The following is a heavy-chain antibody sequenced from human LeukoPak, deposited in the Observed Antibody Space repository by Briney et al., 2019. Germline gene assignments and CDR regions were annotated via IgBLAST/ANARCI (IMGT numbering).Heavy chain of an antibody. CDR3: ARTNYGGNSYYYYYMDV. CDR1: GYPISSGYY. V-gene: IGHV4-38-2*02. CDR2: IYHSGNT. Sequence: SETLSLTCTVSGYPISSGYYWGWIRQPPGKGLEWIGSIYHSGNTYYNPSLKSRVTISVDTSKNQFSLKLSSVTAADTAVYYCARTNYGGNSYYYYYMDVWGKGTTVTVSS. D-gene: IGHD4-23*01. J-gene: IGHJ6*03.